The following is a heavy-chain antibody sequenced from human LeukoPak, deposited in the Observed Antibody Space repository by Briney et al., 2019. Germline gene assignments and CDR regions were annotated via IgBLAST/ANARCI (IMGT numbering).Heavy chain of an antibody. D-gene: IGHD5-12*01. J-gene: IGHJ4*02. V-gene: IGHV4-4*07. CDR1: GGSISSYY. CDR3: ARRHLEGYNAYGLFDY. CDR2: IYTSGST. Sequence: SETLSLTCTVSGGSISSYYWSWIRQPAGEGLEWIGRIYTSGSTNYNPSLKSRVTISVDTSKNQFSLKLSSVTAADTAVYYCARRHLEGYNAYGLFDYWGQGTLVTVSS.